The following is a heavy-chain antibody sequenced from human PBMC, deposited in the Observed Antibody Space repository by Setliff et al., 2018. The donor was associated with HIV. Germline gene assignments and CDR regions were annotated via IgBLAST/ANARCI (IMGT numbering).Heavy chain of an antibody. CDR1: GFTFSSYE. CDR3: AKDRRYYYGSGSYAAET. D-gene: IGHD3-10*01. J-gene: IGHJ5*02. Sequence: PGGSLRLSCAASGFTFSSYEMNWVRQAPGKGLEWVSAISGSGIGSYYPDSVKGRFTISRDNSKNTLFLQMNSLRAEDTAVYYCAKDRRYYYGSGSYAAETWGQGTLVTVSS. CDR2: ISGSGIGS. V-gene: IGHV3-23*01.